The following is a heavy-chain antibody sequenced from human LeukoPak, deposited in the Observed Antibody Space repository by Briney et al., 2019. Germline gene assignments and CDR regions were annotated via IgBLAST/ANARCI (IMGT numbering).Heavy chain of an antibody. D-gene: IGHD3-3*01. CDR1: GYTFTSYD. Sequence: ASVKVSCKASGYTFTSYDINWLRQATGQGLEWMGWMNPNSGNTGYAQKFQGRVTMTRNTSISTAYMELSSLRSEDTAVYYCARGLSYYDFWSGYYNYYYYMDVWGKGTTVTVSS. V-gene: IGHV1-8*02. CDR2: MNPNSGNT. CDR3: ARGLSYYDFWSGYYNYYYYMDV. J-gene: IGHJ6*03.